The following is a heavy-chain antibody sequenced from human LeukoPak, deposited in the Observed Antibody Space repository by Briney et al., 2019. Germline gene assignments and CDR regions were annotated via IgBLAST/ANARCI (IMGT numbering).Heavy chain of an antibody. D-gene: IGHD4-17*01. Sequence: PGGSLRLSCAASGFTYGSYSLNWVRQVPGKGLEWVSYISSSSSYRYYADSVKGRFTNSRDNAKNSLYLQMDSLRAEDTAVYYCARDNDYGVDYWGQGTLVTVSS. V-gene: IGHV3-21*01. CDR2: ISSSSSYR. CDR3: ARDNDYGVDY. CDR1: GFTYGSYS. J-gene: IGHJ4*02.